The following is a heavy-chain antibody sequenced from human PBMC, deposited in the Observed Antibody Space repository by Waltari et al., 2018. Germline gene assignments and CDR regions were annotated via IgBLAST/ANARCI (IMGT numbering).Heavy chain of an antibody. V-gene: IGHV3-7*03. CDR1: GFTFSSYW. CDR3: ARLYSSSWAGD. D-gene: IGHD6-13*01. J-gene: IGHJ4*02. Sequence: EVQLVESGGGLVQPGGSLRLSCAASGFTFSSYWLSWVRQAPGKGLEWVANIKQDGSEKYYVDSVKGRFTISRDNAKNSLYLQMNSLRAEDTAVYYCARLYSSSWAGDWGQGTLVTVSS. CDR2: IKQDGSEK.